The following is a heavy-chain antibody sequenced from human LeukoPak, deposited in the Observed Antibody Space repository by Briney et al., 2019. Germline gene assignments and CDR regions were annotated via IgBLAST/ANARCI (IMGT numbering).Heavy chain of an antibody. J-gene: IGHJ4*02. D-gene: IGHD6-19*01. CDR1: GGSFSGYY. Sequence: SETLSLTCAVYGGSFSGYYWSWIRQPPGKGLEWIGEIHHSGSTNSNPSLTSRVTISVDTSKNQFSLKLSSVTAADTAVYYCARRNLKITAVAGRALDYWGQGTLVTVSS. V-gene: IGHV4-34*01. CDR2: IHHSGST. CDR3: ARRNLKITAVAGRALDY.